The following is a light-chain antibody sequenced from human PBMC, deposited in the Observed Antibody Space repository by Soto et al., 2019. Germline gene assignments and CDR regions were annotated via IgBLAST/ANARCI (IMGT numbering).Light chain of an antibody. CDR2: AAS. CDR3: QQSYSTRLT. Sequence: DLQRTQSPSSLSASGGDVVTISCRAIQIISSYLNWYQQKPGKAPKLLIYAASSLQSGVPSRFSGSGSGTDFTLTIRSLQPEDFATYYCQQSYSTRLTFGGGTKVDIK. J-gene: IGKJ4*01. CDR1: QIISSY. V-gene: IGKV1-39*01.